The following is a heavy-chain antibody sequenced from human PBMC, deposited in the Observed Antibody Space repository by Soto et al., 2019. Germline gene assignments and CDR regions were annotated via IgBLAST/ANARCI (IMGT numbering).Heavy chain of an antibody. CDR1: GFTFSSYG. Sequence: QVQLVESGGGVVQPGRSLRLSCAASGFTFSSYGMHWVRQAPGKGLEWVAVIWYDGSNKYYADSVKGRFTISRDNSKNTLYLQMNSLRAEDTVVYYCARGSYNWNYANYYYGMDVWGQGTTVTVSS. D-gene: IGHD1-7*01. J-gene: IGHJ6*02. CDR2: IWYDGSNK. CDR3: ARGSYNWNYANYYYGMDV. V-gene: IGHV3-33*01.